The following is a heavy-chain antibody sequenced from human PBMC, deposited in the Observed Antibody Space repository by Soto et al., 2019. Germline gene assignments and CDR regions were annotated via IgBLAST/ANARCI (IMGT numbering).Heavy chain of an antibody. CDR1: GXTFSSYA. Sequence: LRLSCAASGXTFSSYAMSWVRQAPGKGLEWVSAISGSGGSTYYADSVKGRLTISRDNSKNTLYLQMNSLRAEDTAVYYCAKLTVLAAPPLDIWGQGTMVTVSS. CDR3: AKLTVLAAPPLDI. V-gene: IGHV3-23*01. D-gene: IGHD6-6*01. CDR2: ISGSGGST. J-gene: IGHJ3*02.